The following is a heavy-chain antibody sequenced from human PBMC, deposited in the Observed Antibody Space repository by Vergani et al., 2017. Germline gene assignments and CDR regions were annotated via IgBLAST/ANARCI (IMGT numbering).Heavy chain of an antibody. CDR2: ILRETGSI. V-gene: IGHV3-9*01. J-gene: IGHJ4*02. Sequence: EVQLVESGGGLVKPGGSLRLSCAASGFTFSNAWMSWVRQAPGKGLEWVSGILRETGSIGYADSVRGRFTISRDNAKNTLYLQMNSLRPEDTALYYCTKDWGSRTAGLAYWGQGTPVTVSS. CDR3: TKDWGSRTAGLAY. CDR1: GFTFSNAW. D-gene: IGHD6-13*01.